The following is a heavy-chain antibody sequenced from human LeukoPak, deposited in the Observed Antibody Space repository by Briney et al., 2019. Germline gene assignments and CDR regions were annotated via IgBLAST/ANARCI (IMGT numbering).Heavy chain of an antibody. CDR3: ANTPASDFWGPFDY. V-gene: IGHV3-23*01. J-gene: IGHJ4*02. CDR1: GLTFSSHA. Sequence: PGGSLRLSCAASGLTFSSHAMNWVRQAPGRGLEWVSYISGGGDDTHYADSVRGRFTVSRDNSKNTLFLLMSSLKDEDTAFYYCANTPASDFWGPFDYWGQGTLVSVSS. CDR2: ISGGGDDT. D-gene: IGHD7-27*01.